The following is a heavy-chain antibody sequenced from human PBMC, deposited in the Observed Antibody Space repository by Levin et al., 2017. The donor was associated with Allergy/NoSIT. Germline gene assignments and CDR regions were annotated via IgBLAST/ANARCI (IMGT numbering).Heavy chain of an antibody. CDR2: ISPNNGHK. D-gene: IGHD6-19*01. CDR1: FSPFLFSF. CDR3: ARDLGTGWYDNAFEI. V-gene: IGHV1-18*01. Sequence: PGESLKISCPASFSPFLFSFLLFFLPSPFEGLEWRGWISPNNGHKKVSHKVQGRVTMTTDASTTTAYLDIRSLTSDDTAVYYCARDLGTGWYDNAFEIWRQGTLVSVSS. J-gene: IGHJ3*02.